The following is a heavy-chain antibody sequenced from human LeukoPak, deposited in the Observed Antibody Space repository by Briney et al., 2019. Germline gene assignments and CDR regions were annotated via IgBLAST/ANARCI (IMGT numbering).Heavy chain of an antibody. CDR1: GYTFTGYY. CDR3: ARGRDSDSWYFDWFDP. D-gene: IGHD6-13*01. Sequence: ASVKVSCKASGYTFTGYYMHWVRQAPGQGLEWMGWINPNSGGTNYAQKFQGRVSMTRDTSISTAYMELNRLRSDDTAVYYCARGRDSDSWYFDWFDPWGNGTLVTVSS. V-gene: IGHV1-2*02. J-gene: IGHJ5*02. CDR2: INPNSGGT.